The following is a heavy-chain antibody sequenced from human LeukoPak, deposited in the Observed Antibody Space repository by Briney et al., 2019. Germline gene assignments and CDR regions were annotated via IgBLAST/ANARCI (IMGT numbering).Heavy chain of an antibody. Sequence: PSETLSLTCAVYGGSFSGYYWSWIRQPPGKGLEWIGSIYYSGSTYYNPSLKSRVTISVDRSKNQFSLKLSSVTAADTAVYYCASAEATYCGGDCLIVSSGMDVWGQGTTVTVSS. J-gene: IGHJ6*02. CDR2: IYYSGST. CDR1: GGSFSGYY. D-gene: IGHD2-21*02. CDR3: ASAEATYCGGDCLIVSSGMDV. V-gene: IGHV4-34*01.